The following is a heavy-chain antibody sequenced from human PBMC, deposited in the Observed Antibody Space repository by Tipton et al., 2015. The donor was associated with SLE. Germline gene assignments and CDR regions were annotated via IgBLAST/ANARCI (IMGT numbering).Heavy chain of an antibody. V-gene: IGHV4-59*01. Sequence: TLSLTCTVSADSFTHYHWSWIRQSPGKGLEWIGYVYFDGSTNYNPSLKSRVTISVDTSKNQFSLKLKSVSAADTAVYYCATYASSWWAFDHWGQGTLATVSS. J-gene: IGHJ4*02. CDR2: VYFDGST. CDR3: ATYASSWWAFDH. D-gene: IGHD6-13*01. CDR1: ADSFTHYH.